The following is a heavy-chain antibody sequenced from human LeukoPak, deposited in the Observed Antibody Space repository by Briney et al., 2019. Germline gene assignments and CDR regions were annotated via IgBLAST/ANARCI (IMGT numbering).Heavy chain of an antibody. J-gene: IGHJ6*03. CDR1: GGSISIYY. Sequence: SETLSLTCTVSGGSISIYYWNWIRQPAGKGLEWIGRIFTSGITNYNPSLKSRVTMLVDTSKNQSSLNLSSVIAADTAIYYCARETSGTYYNPLGYMDVWGKGTTVTVSS. CDR3: ARETSGTYYNPLGYMDV. D-gene: IGHD3-10*01. CDR2: IFTSGIT. V-gene: IGHV4-4*07.